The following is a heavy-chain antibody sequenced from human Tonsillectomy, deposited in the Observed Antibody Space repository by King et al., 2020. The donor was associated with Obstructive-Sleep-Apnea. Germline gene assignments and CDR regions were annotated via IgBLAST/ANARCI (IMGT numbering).Heavy chain of an antibody. CDR3: ASGGRVTTYFDF. CDR1: GFTFSNYT. Sequence: VQLVESGGGVVQPGRSLRLSCAASGFTFSNYTMHWVRQAPGKGLEWVAVISYDGSNKYYADSVKGRFTISRANSKNTLYLQMNSLRAEDTAVYYCASGGRVTTYFDFWGQGTLVTVSS. J-gene: IGHJ4*02. CDR2: ISYDGSNK. V-gene: IGHV3-30-3*01. D-gene: IGHD4-17*01.